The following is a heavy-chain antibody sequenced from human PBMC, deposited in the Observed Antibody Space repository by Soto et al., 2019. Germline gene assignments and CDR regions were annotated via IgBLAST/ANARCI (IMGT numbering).Heavy chain of an antibody. J-gene: IGHJ4*02. CDR2: IYYSGST. V-gene: IGHV4-31*03. CDR3: ARVIGVYGSGPLNFDY. Sequence: PSETLSLIRTVSGCSISSGGYYWSWIRQHPGKGLAWIGYIYYSGSTYYNPSLKSRVTISVDTSKNQFSPKLSSVTAADTAVYYCARVIGVYGSGPLNFDYGGQGTLVTVSS. CDR1: GCSISSGGYY. D-gene: IGHD3-10*01.